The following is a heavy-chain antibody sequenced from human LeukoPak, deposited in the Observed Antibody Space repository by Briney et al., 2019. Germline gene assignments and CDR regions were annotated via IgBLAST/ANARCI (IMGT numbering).Heavy chain of an antibody. Sequence: GGSLRLSCAASGFTFDDYTMYWVRQAPGKGLEWVSSISSSSIYIFYADSVKGRFTISRDNAENSLYLQMNSLRAEDTAVYFCARVVIVSGSKGNSYESSGFYSWFDPWGQGTLVTVSS. CDR3: ARVVIVSGSKGNSYESSGFYSWFDP. J-gene: IGHJ5*02. V-gene: IGHV3-21*01. CDR1: GFTFDDYT. CDR2: ISSSSIYI. D-gene: IGHD3-22*01.